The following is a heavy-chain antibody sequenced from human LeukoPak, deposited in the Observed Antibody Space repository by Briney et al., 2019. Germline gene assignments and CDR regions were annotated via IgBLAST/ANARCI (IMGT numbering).Heavy chain of an antibody. CDR3: ARDLDSSGLDY. D-gene: IGHD6-25*01. J-gene: IGHJ4*02. CDR1: GFTFSNYW. V-gene: IGHV3-7*01. CDR2: IKQDGSEK. Sequence: GGSLRLSCEGSGFTFSNYWMGWVRQAPGKGLEWVANIKQDGSEKYYVDSVKGRFTISRDNAKNSLYLQMNSLRAEDTAVYYCARDLDSSGLDYWGQGTLVTVSS.